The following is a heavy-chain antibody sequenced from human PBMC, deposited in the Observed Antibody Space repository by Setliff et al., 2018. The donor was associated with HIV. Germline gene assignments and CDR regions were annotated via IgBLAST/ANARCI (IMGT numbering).Heavy chain of an antibody. V-gene: IGHV1-2*02. CDR3: ARVGTMVRGGRGAFDI. CDR2: INPNSGDT. Sequence: ASVKVSCKASGYTFIDYYVHWVRQAPGQGLEWMGWINPNSGDTKYAQEFQGRLTMTRDTSTNTVYMELSSLRSEDTAVYYCARVGTMVRGGRGAFDIWGQGTMVTVSS. D-gene: IGHD3-10*01. CDR1: GYTFIDYY. J-gene: IGHJ3*02.